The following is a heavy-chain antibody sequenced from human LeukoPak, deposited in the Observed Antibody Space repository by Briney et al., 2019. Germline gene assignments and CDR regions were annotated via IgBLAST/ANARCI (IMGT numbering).Heavy chain of an antibody. D-gene: IGHD3-16*01. CDR2: VYYSGST. Sequence: SETLSLTCTVSGGSISSGYWSWNRQPPGKGLEWIGYVYYSGSTNYNPSLKSRVTISVDTSKNQFSLKLSSVTAADTAVYYCARRGGGGYYYGMDVWGQGTTVTVS. J-gene: IGHJ6*02. CDR1: GGSISSGY. CDR3: ARRGGGGYYYGMDV. V-gene: IGHV4-59*08.